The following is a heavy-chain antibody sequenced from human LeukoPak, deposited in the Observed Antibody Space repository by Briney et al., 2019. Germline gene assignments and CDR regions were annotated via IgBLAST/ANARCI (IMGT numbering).Heavy chain of an antibody. CDR1: GGTFSRYT. D-gene: IGHD3-22*01. V-gene: IGHV1-69*13. Sequence: ASVKVSCKASGGTFSRYTISWVRQAPGQGPEWMGGIIPFFGTANYAQKFQGRVTITADESTTTAYMELRSLRSEDTAVYYCARDAAIFDSSGYYYLWWGQGTLVTVSS. CDR3: ARDAAIFDSSGYYYLW. CDR2: IIPFFGTA. J-gene: IGHJ4*02.